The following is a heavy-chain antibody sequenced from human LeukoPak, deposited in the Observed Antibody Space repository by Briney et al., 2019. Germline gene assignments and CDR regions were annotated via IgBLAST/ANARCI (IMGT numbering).Heavy chain of an antibody. CDR1: GFSFSSYG. V-gene: IGHV3-23*01. D-gene: IGHD1-14*01. CDR2: ISGSDGST. Sequence: PGGSLRLSCAASGFSFSSYGMNWVRQAPGKGLEWVSGISGSDGSTYYADSVKGRFTISRDNSKNTLYLQMNSLRAEDTAIYYCAKIRYNGESDYWGQGTLVTVSS. J-gene: IGHJ4*02. CDR3: AKIRYNGESDY.